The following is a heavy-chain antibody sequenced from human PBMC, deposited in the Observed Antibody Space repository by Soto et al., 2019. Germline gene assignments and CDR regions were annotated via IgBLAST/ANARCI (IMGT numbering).Heavy chain of an antibody. Sequence: SVKVSCKASGGTFSSYAISWVRQAPGQGLEWMGGIIPIFGTANYAQKFQGRVTITADESTSTAYMELSSLRSEDTAVYYCAREKVMVRGNDDWGQGTRVTVAS. V-gene: IGHV1-69*13. CDR2: IIPIFGTA. CDR1: GGTFSSYA. CDR3: AREKVMVRGNDD. J-gene: IGHJ4*02. D-gene: IGHD3-10*01.